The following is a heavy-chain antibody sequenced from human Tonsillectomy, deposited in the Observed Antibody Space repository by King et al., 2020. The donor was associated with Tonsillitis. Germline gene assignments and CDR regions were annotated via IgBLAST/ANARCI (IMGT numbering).Heavy chain of an antibody. CDR1: GFTFSCYA. V-gene: IGHV3-23*04. J-gene: IGHJ6*02. CDR3: AKDRIGTTWYYYGMDV. Sequence: VQLVESGGGLVEPGGALRFSCAASGFTFSCYAMSWFRQAPGKGLEWGSTITGSGGSTYYADSVKGRFTISRDNSKNTLYLQLSSLRVEDTAVYYCAKDRIGTTWYYYGMDVWGQGTTVTVSS. D-gene: IGHD1-7*01. CDR2: ITGSGGST.